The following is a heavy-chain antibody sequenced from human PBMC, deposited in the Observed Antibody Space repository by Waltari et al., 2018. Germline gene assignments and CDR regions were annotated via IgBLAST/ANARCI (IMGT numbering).Heavy chain of an antibody. J-gene: IGHJ4*02. Sequence: EVQLVQSGAEVKKPGATVKISCKASGYTFTDYYMHWVQQAPGKGLEWMGRVDPEDGETRYAEKFQGRVTITADTSTDTAYMELSSLRSEDTAVYYCATLEGGSSGYYFYPANPFDYWGQGTLVTVSS. V-gene: IGHV1-69-2*01. CDR3: ATLEGGSSGYYFYPANPFDY. CDR2: VDPEDGET. CDR1: GYTFTDYY. D-gene: IGHD3-22*01.